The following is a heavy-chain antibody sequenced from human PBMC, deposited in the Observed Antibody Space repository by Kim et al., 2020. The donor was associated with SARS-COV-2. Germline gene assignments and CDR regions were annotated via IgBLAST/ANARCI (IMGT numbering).Heavy chain of an antibody. V-gene: IGHV3-48*03. CDR2: ISSSGSTI. D-gene: IGHD3-16*02. CDR1: GFTFSSYE. J-gene: IGHJ6*02. CDR3: ARIIRPLIDNNYYYYGMDV. Sequence: GGSLRLSCAASGFTFSSYEMNWVRQAPGKGLEWVSYISSSGSTIYYADSVKGRFTISRDNAKNSLYLQMNSLRAEDTAVYYCARIIRPLIDNNYYYYGMDVWGQGTTVTVSS.